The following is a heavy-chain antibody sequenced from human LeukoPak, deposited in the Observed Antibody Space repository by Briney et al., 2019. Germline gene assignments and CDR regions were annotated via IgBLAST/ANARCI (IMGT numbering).Heavy chain of an antibody. J-gene: IGHJ4*02. V-gene: IGHV1-2*02. Sequence: GASVKVSCKASGYTFTGYYMHWVRQAPGQGIEWMAWINPNSGGTNYAQKFQGRVTMTRDTSISTAYMELSRLRSDDTAVYYCARATYCGGDCYPPDYWGQGTLVTVSS. CDR1: GYTFTGYY. CDR3: ARATYCGGDCYPPDY. CDR2: INPNSGGT. D-gene: IGHD2-21*02.